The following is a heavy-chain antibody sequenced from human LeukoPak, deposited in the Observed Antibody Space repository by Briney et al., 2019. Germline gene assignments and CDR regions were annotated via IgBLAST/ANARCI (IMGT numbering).Heavy chain of an antibody. D-gene: IGHD1-26*01. Sequence: SETLSLTCTVSGGSFSSGSYYWSWLRQPPGTGLEWTGYIYYSGSTNYNPSLKSRVTISVDTSKNQFSLKLSSVTAADTAVYYCARRARGSYFDYWGQGTLVTVSS. CDR2: IYYSGST. CDR1: GGSFSSGSYY. V-gene: IGHV4-61*01. J-gene: IGHJ4*02. CDR3: ARRARGSYFDY.